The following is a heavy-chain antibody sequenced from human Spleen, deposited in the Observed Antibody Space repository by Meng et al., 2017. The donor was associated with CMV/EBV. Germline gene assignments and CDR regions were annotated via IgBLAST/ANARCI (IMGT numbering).Heavy chain of an antibody. V-gene: IGHV3-66*02. D-gene: IGHD6-19*01. Sequence: GGSLRLSCAASGFTVSSDYMSWVRQAPGKGLEWVSVIYSGGGTYYADSVKGRFTISRDNSKNTAFLQMNNLRPDDTAVYFCARDLGYSSDSGHWGQGTLVTVSS. J-gene: IGHJ4*02. CDR3: ARDLGYSSDSGH. CDR1: GFTVSSDY. CDR2: IYSGGGT.